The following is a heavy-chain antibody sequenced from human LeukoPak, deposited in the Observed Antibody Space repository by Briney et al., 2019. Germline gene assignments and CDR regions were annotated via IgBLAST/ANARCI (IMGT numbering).Heavy chain of an antibody. CDR1: GFTFSSYW. CDR3: ARDRPIVPAAPAFDY. V-gene: IGHV3-21*01. D-gene: IGHD2-2*01. Sequence: GGSLRLSCAASGFTFSSYWMSWVRQAPGKGLEWVSSISSSSSYIYYADSVKGRFTISRDNAKNSLYLQMNSLRAEDTAVYYCARDRPIVPAAPAFDYWGQGALVTVSS. J-gene: IGHJ4*02. CDR2: ISSSSSYI.